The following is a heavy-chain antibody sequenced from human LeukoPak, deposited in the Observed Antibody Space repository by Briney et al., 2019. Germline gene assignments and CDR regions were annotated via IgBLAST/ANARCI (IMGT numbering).Heavy chain of an antibody. D-gene: IGHD6-19*01. CDR1: GFTFSSYG. CDR3: RAVAGIGDAFDI. Sequence: GGSLRLSCAASGFTFSSYGMSWVRQAPGKGLEWVSAISGSGGSTYYADSVKGRFTISRDNSKNTLYLQMNSLRAEDTAVYYCRAVAGIGDAFDIWGQGTMVTVSS. CDR2: ISGSGGST. V-gene: IGHV3-23*01. J-gene: IGHJ3*02.